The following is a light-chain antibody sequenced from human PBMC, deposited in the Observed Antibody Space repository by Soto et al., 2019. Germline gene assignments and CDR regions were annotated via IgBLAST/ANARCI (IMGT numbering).Light chain of an antibody. V-gene: IGKV3D-20*02. CDR2: GAS. Sequence: EIVLTQSPGTLSLSPGERATLSCRASQSIGSNYLAWYQQKPGQAPRLLIYGASSRAPGIPDRFSGSGSGTDFTLTITSLEPEDFAVYYCLQRSNWPITFGQGTRLEI. CDR1: QSIGSNY. J-gene: IGKJ5*01. CDR3: LQRSNWPIT.